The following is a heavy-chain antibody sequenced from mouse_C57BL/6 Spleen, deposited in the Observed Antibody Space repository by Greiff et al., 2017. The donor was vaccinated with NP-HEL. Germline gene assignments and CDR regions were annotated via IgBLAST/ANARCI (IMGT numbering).Heavy chain of an antibody. CDR3: TRDGGLYEYVFGC. Sequence: VKLQESGAELVRPGASVTLSCKASGYTFTDYEMHWVKQTPVHGLEWIGAIDPETGGTAYNQKFKGKAILTVDKSSSTAYMELSSLTSEDSAVYYCTRDGGLYEYVFGCWGQGALVTVS. CDR2: IDPETGGT. D-gene: IGHD2-4*01. V-gene: IGHV1-15*01. J-gene: IGHJ3*01. CDR1: GYTFTDYE.